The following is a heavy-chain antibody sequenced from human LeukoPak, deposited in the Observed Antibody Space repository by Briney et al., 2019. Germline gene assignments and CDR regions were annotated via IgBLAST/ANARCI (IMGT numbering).Heavy chain of an antibody. Sequence: PETLSLTCTVSGGFMSICCWSWIRQPPGKGLEWLGYFYYCWSTNYNPSLKRRDNISVDTSKNQFSLKLHSVTAADTAVYFRARDRIITMIVVPVYGMDVWGQGTTVTVSS. CDR2: FYYCWST. D-gene: IGHD3-22*01. CDR3: ARDRIITMIVVPVYGMDV. CDR1: GGFMSICC. J-gene: IGHJ6*02. V-gene: IGHV4-59*12.